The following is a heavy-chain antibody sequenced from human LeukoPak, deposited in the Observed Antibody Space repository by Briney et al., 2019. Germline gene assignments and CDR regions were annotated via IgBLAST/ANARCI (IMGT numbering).Heavy chain of an antibody. CDR2: IIPISGTA. Sequence: SVKVSCKASGGTFSSYAISWVRQAPGQGLEWMGGIIPISGTANYAQKFQGRVTITADESTSTAYMELSSLRSEDTAVYYCARNDGDYENYYYGMDVWGQGTTVTVSS. J-gene: IGHJ6*02. CDR1: GGTFSSYA. CDR3: ARNDGDYENYYYGMDV. D-gene: IGHD4-17*01. V-gene: IGHV1-69*13.